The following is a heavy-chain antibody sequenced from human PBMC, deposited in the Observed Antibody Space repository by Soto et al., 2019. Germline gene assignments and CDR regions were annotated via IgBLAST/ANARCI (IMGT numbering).Heavy chain of an antibody. V-gene: IGHV1-58*01. J-gene: IGHJ6*02. CDR3: AAENVLRFLEWLPSSGMDV. CDR1: GFTFTSSA. Sequence: GASVKVSCKASGFTFTSSAVQWVRQASGQRLEWIGWIVVGSGNTNYAQKFQERVTITRDMSTSTAYMELSSLKSEDTAVYYCAAENVLRFLEWLPSSGMDVWGQGTTVTVSS. D-gene: IGHD3-3*01. CDR2: IVVGSGNT.